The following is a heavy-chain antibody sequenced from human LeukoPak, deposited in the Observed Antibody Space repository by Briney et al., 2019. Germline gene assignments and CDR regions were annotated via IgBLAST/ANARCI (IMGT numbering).Heavy chain of an antibody. CDR3: ARLPRGYSYGYPRGFDY. CDR1: GGSISSYY. CDR2: IYYSGST. Sequence: SETLSLTCTVSGGSISSYYWSWIRQPPGKGLEWIGYIYYSGSTNYNPSLKSRVTISVDTSKNQFSLKLSSVTAADTAVYYCARLPRGYSYGYPRGFDYWGQGTLVTVSS. D-gene: IGHD5-18*01. V-gene: IGHV4-59*12. J-gene: IGHJ4*02.